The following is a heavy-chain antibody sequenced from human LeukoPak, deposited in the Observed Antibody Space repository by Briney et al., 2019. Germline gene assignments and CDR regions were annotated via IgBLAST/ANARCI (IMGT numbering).Heavy chain of an antibody. D-gene: IGHD6-13*01. V-gene: IGHV3-30*04. CDR2: ISRDGTDK. J-gene: IGHJ3*02. Sequence: GGPLRLSCAASGFTFSNYAMHWVRQAPGEGLEWVAVISRDGTDKYYADSVKGRLTISRDNSQSTLYLHMNSLSTEDTALYYCARAIRAPGTPENAFDIWGQGTMVTVSS. CDR1: GFTFSNYA. CDR3: ARAIRAPGTPENAFDI.